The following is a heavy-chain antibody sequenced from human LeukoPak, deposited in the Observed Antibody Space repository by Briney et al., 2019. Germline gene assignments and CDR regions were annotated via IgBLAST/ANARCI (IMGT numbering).Heavy chain of an antibody. CDR1: GYSITSGYY. Sequence: SETLSLTCSVSGYSITSGYYWGWIRQSPGKGLEWIGSVYHDGSTYYNPSPKSRVTVSVDTSKNQISLSLSSLTATDTAVYYCARDFFGRAAGTGNWFDPWGQGILVTVSS. D-gene: IGHD6-13*01. J-gene: IGHJ5*02. CDR2: VYHDGST. CDR3: ARDFFGRAAGTGNWFDP. V-gene: IGHV4-38-2*02.